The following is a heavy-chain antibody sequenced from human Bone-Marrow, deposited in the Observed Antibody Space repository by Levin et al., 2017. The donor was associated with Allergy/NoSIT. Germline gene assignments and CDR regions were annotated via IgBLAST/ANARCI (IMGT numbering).Heavy chain of an antibody. CDR3: ARVRYLDRRYYYDSSRYYFDY. J-gene: IGHJ4*02. D-gene: IGHD3-22*01. V-gene: IGHV4-34*01. Sequence: SETLSLTCAVYGGSFSGYYWSWIRQPPGKGLEWIGEINHSGSTNYNPSLKSRVTISVDTSKNQFSLKLSSVTAADTAVYYCARVRYLDRRYYYDSSRYYFDYWGQGTLVTVSS. CDR2: INHSGST. CDR1: GGSFSGYY.